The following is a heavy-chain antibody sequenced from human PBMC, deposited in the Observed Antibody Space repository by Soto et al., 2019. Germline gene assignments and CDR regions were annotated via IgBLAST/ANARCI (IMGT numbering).Heavy chain of an antibody. J-gene: IGHJ6*03. CDR2: IIPIFGMA. CDR3: AREEAQYQLLHSYYYMDV. Sequence: QVQLVQSGAEVKKPGSSLKVSCKASGGTFSSYTINWVRQAPGQGLEWMGRIIPIFGMANYAQKFQGRVTITADESTSTAYMQLSSLRSEDTGLYYCAREEAQYQLLHSYYYMDVWGKGTTVTVSS. V-gene: IGHV1-69*08. CDR1: GGTFSSYT. D-gene: IGHD2-2*01.